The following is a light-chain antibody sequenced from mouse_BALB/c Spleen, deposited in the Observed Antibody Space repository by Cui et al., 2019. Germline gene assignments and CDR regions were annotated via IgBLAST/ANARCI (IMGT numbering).Light chain of an antibody. J-gene: IGKJ1*01. CDR2: NIS. V-gene: IGKV1-110*01. Sequence: DVVMTPTPLSLPVSLTHQASISCSYSLSLAHSYRNTYLHWYLHEPGLSQKLLIYNISHRFSGVPDSFSGSGSGTDFTLKISSVVAEDLGVYFCSQSTHFPWTFGGGTKLEIK. CDR3: SQSTHFPWT. CDR1: LSLAHSYRNTY.